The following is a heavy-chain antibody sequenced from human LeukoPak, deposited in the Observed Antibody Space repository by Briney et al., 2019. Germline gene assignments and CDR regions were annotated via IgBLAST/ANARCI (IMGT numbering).Heavy chain of an antibody. CDR1: GFTFSDYA. Sequence: GRSQRLSCVGSGFTFSDYAIHWVRQAPGKGLEWVAVSSHDEVGKQFADSVKGRFTLSRDNSRDSVHLQMNRLRDEDTAVYYCAKDRGYGEHEPFESWGQGSLVTVSS. CDR2: SSHDEVGK. CDR3: AKDRGYGEHEPFES. J-gene: IGHJ4*02. V-gene: IGHV3-30*18. D-gene: IGHD4/OR15-4a*01.